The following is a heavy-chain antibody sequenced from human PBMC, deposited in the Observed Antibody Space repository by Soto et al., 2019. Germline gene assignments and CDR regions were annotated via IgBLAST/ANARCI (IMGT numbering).Heavy chain of an antibody. D-gene: IGHD3-10*01. CDR2: ISGSGGST. Sequence: PGGSLRLSCAASGFTFSSYAMSWVRQAPGKGLEWVSAISGSGGSTYYADSVKGRFTISRDNSKNTLYLQMNSLRAEDTAVYYCAKNRPKTMAVFEGAAFDIWGQGTMVTVSS. V-gene: IGHV3-23*01. J-gene: IGHJ3*02. CDR3: AKNRPKTMAVFEGAAFDI. CDR1: GFTFSSYA.